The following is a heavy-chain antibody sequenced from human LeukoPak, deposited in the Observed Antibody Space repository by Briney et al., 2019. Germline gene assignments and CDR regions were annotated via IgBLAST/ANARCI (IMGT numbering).Heavy chain of an antibody. V-gene: IGHV4-59*01. Sequence: SETLSLTCTVSGCSISSYYWSWIRQPPGKGLEWIGYIYYSGSTNYNPSLKSRVTISVDTSKNQFSLKLSSVPAADTAVYYCARDPGLPYRGYSGYGGFDPWGQGTLVTVSS. CDR3: ARDPGLPYRGYSGYGGFDP. CDR2: IYYSGST. CDR1: GCSISSYY. D-gene: IGHD5-12*01. J-gene: IGHJ5*02.